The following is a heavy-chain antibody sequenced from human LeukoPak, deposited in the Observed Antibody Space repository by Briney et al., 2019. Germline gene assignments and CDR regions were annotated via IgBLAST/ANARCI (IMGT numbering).Heavy chain of an antibody. J-gene: IGHJ4*02. CDR1: GFTFSNYG. V-gene: IGHV3-30*18. D-gene: IGHD3-3*01. CDR2: ISYDGSNK. CDR3: AKVGGVVIPGSY. Sequence: GGSLRLSCATSGFTFSNYGVHWVRQAPGKGLEWVAFISYDGSNKYYVDSVKGRFTISRDNSRNTLYLQMNSLRAEDTAVYFCAKVGGVVIPGSYWGQGTLVTISS.